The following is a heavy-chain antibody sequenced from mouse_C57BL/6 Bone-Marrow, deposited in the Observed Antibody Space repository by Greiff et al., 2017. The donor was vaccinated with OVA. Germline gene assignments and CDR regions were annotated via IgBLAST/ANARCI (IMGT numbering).Heavy chain of an antibody. CDR1: GYTFTSYG. CDR3: ARGTTVVARGFAY. CDR2: IYPRSGNT. J-gene: IGHJ3*01. V-gene: IGHV1-81*01. Sequence: VKLMESGAELARPGASVQLSCKASGYTFTSYGISWVKQRTGQGLEWIGEIYPRSGNTYYQEKFKGKVTLTADNSSSTAYMELRSLTSADSAVYVCARGTTVVARGFAYWGQGTLVTVSA. D-gene: IGHD1-1*01.